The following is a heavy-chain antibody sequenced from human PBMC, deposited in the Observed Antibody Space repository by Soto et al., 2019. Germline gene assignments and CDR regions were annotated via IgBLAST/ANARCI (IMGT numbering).Heavy chain of an antibody. CDR2: INPDSGIT. CDR1: GYSFTEYY. Sequence: QVQLVQSGADVRKPGASVKVSCNSSGYSFTEYYIHWVRRAPGQGLEWMGCINPDSGITKKAQRFQGRVTLTGDTSINTAYMELTGLTSDDTAVYYCVRDSGRSLASVRFDYWGQGTLVIVSS. CDR3: VRDSGRSLASVRFDY. V-gene: IGHV1-2*02. D-gene: IGHD6-19*01. J-gene: IGHJ4*02.